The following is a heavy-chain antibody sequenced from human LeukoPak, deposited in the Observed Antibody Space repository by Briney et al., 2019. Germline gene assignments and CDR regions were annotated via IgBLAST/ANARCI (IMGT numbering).Heavy chain of an antibody. J-gene: IGHJ4*02. Sequence: PGGSLRLSCAASGFTFSSYAMSWVRQAPGKGLEWVSAISGSGGSTYYADSVRGRFTISRDNSKNTLYLQMNSLRAEDTAVYYCAKDREVVAATFDFDYWGQGTLVTASS. CDR1: GFTFSSYA. CDR2: ISGSGGST. CDR3: AKDREVVAATFDFDY. V-gene: IGHV3-23*01. D-gene: IGHD2-15*01.